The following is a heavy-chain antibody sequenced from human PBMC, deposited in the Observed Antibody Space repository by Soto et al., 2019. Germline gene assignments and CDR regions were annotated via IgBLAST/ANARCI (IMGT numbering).Heavy chain of an antibody. V-gene: IGHV3-21*06. CDR1: GFTFTRYS. CDR2: ISSTTHYI. Sequence: PGGSLRLSCAASGFTFTRYSMNWVRQAPGKGLEWVSSISSTTHYIYYADSMRGRFTISRDNAKNAVYLEMNSLRAEDTAVYYCAKDKPGTTSFDYWGQGTLVTVSS. D-gene: IGHD1-1*01. CDR3: AKDKPGTTSFDY. J-gene: IGHJ4*02.